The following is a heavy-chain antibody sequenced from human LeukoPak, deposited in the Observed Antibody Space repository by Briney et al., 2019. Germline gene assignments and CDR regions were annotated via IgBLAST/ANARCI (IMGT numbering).Heavy chain of an antibody. J-gene: IGHJ6*03. CDR1: GFPLSSYA. CDR3: AKGPLEVFPGYMDV. Sequence: GGSLRLSCAAFGFPLSSYAMSWVRQAPGKGLEWVSATSSSDAGTYHADSVRGRFTISRDNSKNTLYLQMNSLRTEDSALYYCAKGPLEVFPGYMDVWGKGTTVTVSS. D-gene: IGHD2-21*01. V-gene: IGHV3-23*01. CDR2: TSSSDAGT.